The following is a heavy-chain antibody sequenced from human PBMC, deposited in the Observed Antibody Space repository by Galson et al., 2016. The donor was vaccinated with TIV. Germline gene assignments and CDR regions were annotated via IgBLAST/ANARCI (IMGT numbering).Heavy chain of an antibody. CDR1: GFTFSSYN. J-gene: IGHJ3*01. Sequence: SLRLSCAASGFTFSSYNMHWVRQVPGKGLEWVAVIAYDGSYIHYAGSVKGRFTVSRDNSKTTLDLQMNSLGAEDTALYYCAKEENSGYYPNDAFDFWGQGTMVTVS. CDR3: AKEENSGYYPNDAFDF. CDR2: IAYDGSYI. D-gene: IGHD3-3*01. V-gene: IGHV3-30*18.